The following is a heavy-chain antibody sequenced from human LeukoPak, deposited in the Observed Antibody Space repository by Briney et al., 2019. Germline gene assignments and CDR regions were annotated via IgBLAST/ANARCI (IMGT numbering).Heavy chain of an antibody. CDR3: ARDPTRYYDSSGYRRFDP. CDR2: IIPILGIA. CDR1: GGTFSSYA. V-gene: IGHV1-69*04. J-gene: IGHJ5*02. Sequence: GASVKVSCEASGGTFSSYAISWVRQAPGQGLEWMGRIIPILGIANYAQKFQGRVTITADKSTSTAYMELSSLRSEDTAVYYCARDPTRYYDSSGYRRFDPWGQGTLVTVSS. D-gene: IGHD3-22*01.